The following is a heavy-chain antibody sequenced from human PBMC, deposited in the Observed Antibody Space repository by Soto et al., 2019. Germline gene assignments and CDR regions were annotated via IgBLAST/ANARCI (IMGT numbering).Heavy chain of an antibody. CDR1: GDSVSSNSAA. CDR2: TYYRSKWYD. Sequence: SQTLSLTFAISGDSVSSNSAAWNWVRQSPSRGLEWLGRTYYRSKWYDDYAVSVKSRITISPDTSKNQFSLHLKSVTPEDTAVYYCAGGAGRGYCSGNTCYSPYNYYGMDACGQGTTVTVSS. D-gene: IGHD2-15*01. V-gene: IGHV6-1*01. CDR3: AGGAGRGYCSGNTCYSPYNYYGMDA. J-gene: IGHJ6*02.